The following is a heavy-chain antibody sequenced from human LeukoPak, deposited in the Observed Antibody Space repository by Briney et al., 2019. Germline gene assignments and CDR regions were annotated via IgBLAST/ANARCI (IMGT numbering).Heavy chain of an antibody. CDR1: GFTFSSYG. D-gene: IGHD3-22*01. Sequence: PGGSLRLSCAASGFTFSSYGVHWVRQASGKGLEWVGRIRSKANSYATAYAASVKGRFTISRDDSKNTAYLQMNSLKTEDTAVYYCTRLLVVDNYWGQGTLVTVSS. CDR3: TRLLVVDNY. CDR2: IRSKANSYAT. V-gene: IGHV3-73*01. J-gene: IGHJ4*02.